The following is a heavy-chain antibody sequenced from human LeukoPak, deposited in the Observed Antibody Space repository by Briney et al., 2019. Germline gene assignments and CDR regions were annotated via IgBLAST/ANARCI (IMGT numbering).Heavy chain of an antibody. J-gene: IGHJ6*04. CDR2: IRSKANSYAT. Sequence: GGSLRLSCAASGFTFSGSAMHWVRQASGKGLEWVGRIRSKANSYATAYAASVKGRFAISRDDSKNTAYLQMNSLKTEDTAVYYCTRQITMIVGTDVWGKGTTVTISS. CDR1: GFTFSGSA. CDR3: TRQITMIVGTDV. V-gene: IGHV3-73*01. D-gene: IGHD3-22*01.